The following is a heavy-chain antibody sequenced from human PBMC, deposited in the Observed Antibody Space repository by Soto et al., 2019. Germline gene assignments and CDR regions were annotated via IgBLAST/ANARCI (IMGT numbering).Heavy chain of an antibody. CDR1: GFTFSDYY. CDR3: AKMGFYDSSGYYVEPRLPVDY. J-gene: IGHJ4*02. CDR2: ISSSGSTI. V-gene: IGHV3-11*01. Sequence: QVQLVESGGGLVKPGGSLRLSCAASGFTFSDYYMSWIRQAPGKGLEWVSYISSSGSTIYYADSVKGRFTISRDNAKNSLYLQMNSLRAEDTAVYYCAKMGFYDSSGYYVEPRLPVDYWGQGTLVTVSS. D-gene: IGHD3-22*01.